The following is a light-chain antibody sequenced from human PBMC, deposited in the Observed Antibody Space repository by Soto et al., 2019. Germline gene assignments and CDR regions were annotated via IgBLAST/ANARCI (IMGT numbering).Light chain of an antibody. Sequence: QSALTQPASVSGSPGQSITISCTGSSSDVGGYNYVSWYQQHPGKAPKLMIYEVSNRPSGISNRFSGSKSGNTASLTLSGLQAEDEADYYCQSFDSSLRAYVFGSGTKLTVL. CDR2: EVS. J-gene: IGLJ1*01. V-gene: IGLV2-14*01. CDR1: SSDVGGYNY. CDR3: QSFDSSLRAYV.